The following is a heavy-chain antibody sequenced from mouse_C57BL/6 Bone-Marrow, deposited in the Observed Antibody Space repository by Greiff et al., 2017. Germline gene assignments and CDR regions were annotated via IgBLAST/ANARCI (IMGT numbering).Heavy chain of an antibody. J-gene: IGHJ3*01. V-gene: IGHV10-1*01. Sequence: DAGGGLVQPKGSLKLSCAASGFSFNTYAMNWVRQAPGKGLEWVARIRSKSNNYATYYADSVKDRFTISRDDSESMLYLQMNNLKTEDTAMYYCVRGDSSGLFAYWGQGTLVTVSA. CDR3: VRGDSSGLFAY. CDR1: GFSFNTYA. CDR2: IRSKSNNYAT. D-gene: IGHD3-2*02.